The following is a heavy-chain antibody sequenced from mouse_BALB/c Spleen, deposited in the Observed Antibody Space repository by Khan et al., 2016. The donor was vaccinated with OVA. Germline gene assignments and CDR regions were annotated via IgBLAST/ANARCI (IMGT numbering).Heavy chain of an antibody. CDR1: GYTFTSYV. V-gene: IGHV1S136*01. J-gene: IGHJ2*01. D-gene: IGHD2-14*01. CDR2: IYPYNDDT. CDR3: ARNYRYDVYFDY. Sequence: VQLQQSGPELVKPGASVKMSCKASGYTFTSYVIHWVKQKPGQGLEWIGYIYPYNDDTKSNEKFKGKATLTSDKSSSTAYMELRSLTSEDSAVYYCARNYRYDVYFDYWGQGTTPTVSS.